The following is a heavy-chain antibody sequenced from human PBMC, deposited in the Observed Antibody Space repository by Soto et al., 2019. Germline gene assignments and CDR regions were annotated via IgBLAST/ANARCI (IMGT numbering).Heavy chain of an antibody. Sequence: EVQLLESGGGLVQPGESLRLSCAASGFTFSIYAMMWVRQPPGKGQEWVAGMTGSGGDIRYADSVKGRFTISKDNSKNTLYLQMNSLRAEDTAVYYCAREKILYGMDVWGQGTTVTVSS. CDR1: GFTFSIYA. D-gene: IGHD5-18*01. CDR2: MTGSGGDI. J-gene: IGHJ6*02. V-gene: IGHV3-23*01. CDR3: AREKILYGMDV.